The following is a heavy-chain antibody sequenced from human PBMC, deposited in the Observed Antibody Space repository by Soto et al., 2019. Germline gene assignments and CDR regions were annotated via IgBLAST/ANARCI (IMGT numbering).Heavy chain of an antibody. CDR1: GFTFSSYA. CDR2: ISGSGGST. Sequence: WVLRLSCAASGFTFSSYAMSWVRQAPGKGLEWVSAISGSGGSTYYADSVKGRFTISRDNSKNTLYLQMNSLRAEDTAVYYCAKPKLPNTVTNAFDYWGQGNLVTLSS. D-gene: IGHD4-4*01. CDR3: AKPKLPNTVTNAFDY. V-gene: IGHV3-23*01. J-gene: IGHJ4*02.